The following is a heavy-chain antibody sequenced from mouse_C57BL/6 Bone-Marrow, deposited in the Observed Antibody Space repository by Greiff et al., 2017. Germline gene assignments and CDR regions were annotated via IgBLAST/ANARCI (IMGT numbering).Heavy chain of an antibody. CDR1: GYTFTSYW. J-gene: IGHJ1*03. Sequence: VQLQQSGAELAKPGASVKLSCKASGYTFTSYWMHWVKQRPGQGLEWIGYINPSSGYNKYNQKFKDKATLTADKSSSTAYMQLSSLTSEDSAVYYCARNFYWYFDVWGTGTTVTVSS. CDR2: INPSSGYN. CDR3: ARNFYWYFDV. V-gene: IGHV1-7*01.